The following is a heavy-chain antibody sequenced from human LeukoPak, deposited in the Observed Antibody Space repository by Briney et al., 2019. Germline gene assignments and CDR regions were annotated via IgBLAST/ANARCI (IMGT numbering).Heavy chain of an antibody. CDR1: GFTFSSYG. J-gene: IGHJ4*02. CDR3: ARDGSFWRGYPYYFDY. CDR2: IWYDGSNK. Sequence: GRSLRLSCAASGFTFSSYGMHWVPQAPGKGLEWVAIIWYDGSNKYYADSVKGRFTISRDNSKNTLHLQVNSRRAEDSAVYYCARDGSFWRGYPYYFDYWGQGTLVTASS. D-gene: IGHD3-3*01. V-gene: IGHV3-33*01.